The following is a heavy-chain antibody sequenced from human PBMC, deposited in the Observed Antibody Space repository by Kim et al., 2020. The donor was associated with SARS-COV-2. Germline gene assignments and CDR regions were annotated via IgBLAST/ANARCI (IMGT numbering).Heavy chain of an antibody. Sequence: YADSVKGRFTISRDNAKNTLYLQMNSLRAEDTAVYYCARENVATDSAFDIWGQGTMVTVSS. J-gene: IGHJ3*02. V-gene: IGHV3-74*01. CDR3: ARENVATDSAFDI. D-gene: IGHD2-15*01.